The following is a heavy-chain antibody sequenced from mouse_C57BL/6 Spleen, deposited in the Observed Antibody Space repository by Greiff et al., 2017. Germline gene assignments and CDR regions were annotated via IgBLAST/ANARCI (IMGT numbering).Heavy chain of an antibody. CDR1: GFNIKNTY. CDR3: ARGYGKGGYFDY. V-gene: IGHV14-3*01. CDR2: IDPENGNT. Sequence: VQLKQSVAELVRPGASVKLSCTASGFNIKNTYMHWVKQRPEQGLEWIGRIDPENGNTKYAPKFPGKSTITENTSSNTAYLQLSNLTSEDTAIYYGARGYGKGGYFDYWGQGTTLTVSS. D-gene: IGHD2-10*02. J-gene: IGHJ2*01.